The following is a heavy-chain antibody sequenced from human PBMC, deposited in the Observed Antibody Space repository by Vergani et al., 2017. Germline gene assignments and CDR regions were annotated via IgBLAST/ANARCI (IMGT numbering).Heavy chain of an antibody. J-gene: IGHJ4*02. CDR3: ANYLRDSTDGLPDS. CDR1: GFTFSNFG. CDR2: IGKDGINT. D-gene: IGHD2-21*02. V-gene: IGHV3-30*02. Sequence: QVQLVESAGGVVQPGGSLRLSCAASGFTFSNFGMHWIRQAPGKGLEWLAYIGKDGINTRYIDSVKGRFTVSRDNSKDILYLQMDSLRSEDTARYDCANYLRDSTDGLPDSWGPGTLVIVSS.